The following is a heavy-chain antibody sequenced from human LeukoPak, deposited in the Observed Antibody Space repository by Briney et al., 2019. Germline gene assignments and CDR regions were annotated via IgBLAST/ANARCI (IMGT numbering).Heavy chain of an antibody. J-gene: IGHJ4*02. V-gene: IGHV3-64D*09. D-gene: IGHD1-26*01. CDR2: INDNGGRT. CDR3: VKDVGGSYAFDS. Sequence: GGSLRLSCAASGFTFSRYAMHWVRQAPGKGLEYVSGINDNGGRTHYGDSVKGRFSISRDNSKNTLHLQMSTLRAEDTALYYCVKDVGGSYAFDSWGQGILVTVAS. CDR1: GFTFSRYA.